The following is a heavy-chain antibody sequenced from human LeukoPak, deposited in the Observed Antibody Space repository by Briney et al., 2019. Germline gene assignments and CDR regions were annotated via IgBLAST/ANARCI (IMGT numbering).Heavy chain of an antibody. Sequence: GRSLRLSCAASGFTFSSYGMHWVRQAPGKGLEWVAVIWYDGSNKYYADSVKGRFTISRDNSKNTLYLQMNSLRAEDTAVYYCAKDYSGSPAYFDYWGQGTLVTVSS. CDR1: GFTFSSYG. V-gene: IGHV3-33*06. CDR3: AKDYSGSPAYFDY. CDR2: IWYDGSNK. J-gene: IGHJ4*02. D-gene: IGHD1-26*01.